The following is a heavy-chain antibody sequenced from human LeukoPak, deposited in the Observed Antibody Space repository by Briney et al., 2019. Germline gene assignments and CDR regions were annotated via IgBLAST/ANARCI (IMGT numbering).Heavy chain of an antibody. CDR3: ARGEDGNCPLRYYYGMDV. D-gene: IGHD1-26*01. CDR1: GFTFSSYG. CDR2: IWYDGSNK. V-gene: IGHV3-33*01. J-gene: IGHJ6*02. Sequence: GGSLRLSCAASGFTFSSYGMHWVRQAPGKGLEWVAVIWYDGSNKYYADSVKGRFTISRDNSKNTLYLQMNSLRAEDTAVYYCARGEDGNCPLRYYYGMDVWGQGTTVTVSS.